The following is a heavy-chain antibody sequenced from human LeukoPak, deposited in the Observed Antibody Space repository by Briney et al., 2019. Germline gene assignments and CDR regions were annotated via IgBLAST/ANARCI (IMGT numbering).Heavy chain of an antibody. CDR1: GGSFSGYY. CDR2: INHSGST. CDR3: ARGRPIADQNWFDP. D-gene: IGHD6-13*01. J-gene: IGHJ5*02. V-gene: IGHV4-34*01. Sequence: SETLSLTCAVDGGSFSGYYWSWIRQPPGKGLEWIGEINHSGSTNYNPSLKSRVTISVDTSKNQFYLKLSSVTAADTAVYYCARGRPIADQNWFDPWGQGTLVTVSS.